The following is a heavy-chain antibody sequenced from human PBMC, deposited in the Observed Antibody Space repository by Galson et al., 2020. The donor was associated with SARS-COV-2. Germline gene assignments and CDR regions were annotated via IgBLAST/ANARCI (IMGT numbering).Heavy chain of an antibody. Sequence: GESLKISCAAPGLTFSSYGMHWVRQAPGTGLERVAAIWYEGSNKYYADSVKGRFTISRDNSKNTLYLQMNSLRAEDTAVYYCARGYGDYLDAFDIWGQGTMVTVSS. V-gene: IGHV3-33*01. CDR1: GLTFSSYG. CDR3: ARGYGDYLDAFDI. J-gene: IGHJ3*02. CDR2: IWYEGSNK. D-gene: IGHD4-17*01.